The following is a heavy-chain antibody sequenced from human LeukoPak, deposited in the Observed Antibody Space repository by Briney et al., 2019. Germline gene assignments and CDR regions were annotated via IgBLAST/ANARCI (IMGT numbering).Heavy chain of an antibody. CDR1: GYTFTGYY. J-gene: IGHJ6*03. V-gene: IGHV1-2*02. CDR2: INPNSGGT. CDR3: ASDPEPPDYYDFWSGPMDV. Sequence: ASVKVSCKASGYTFTGYYMHWVRQAPGQGLEWMGWINPNSGGTNYAQKFQGRVTMTRDTSISTAYMELSRLRSDDTAVYYCASDPEPPDYYDFWSGPMDVWGKGTTVTVSS. D-gene: IGHD3-3*01.